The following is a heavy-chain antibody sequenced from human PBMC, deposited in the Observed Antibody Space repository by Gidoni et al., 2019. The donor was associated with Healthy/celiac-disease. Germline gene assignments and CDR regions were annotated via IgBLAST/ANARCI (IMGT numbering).Heavy chain of an antibody. Sequence: QGKLVQTGAEVKKPGSSAKVSRKAYVGTFSSYAISWVRPAPGQGVEWIGGIIPIFSTAIYAQKFPGRVTFTADKSTSTAYLALSSLRSEDTAVYYCARNTDWFDPWGQGTLVTVSS. CDR2: IIPIFSTA. V-gene: IGHV1-69*14. CDR3: ARNTDWFDP. CDR1: VGTFSSYA. J-gene: IGHJ5*02.